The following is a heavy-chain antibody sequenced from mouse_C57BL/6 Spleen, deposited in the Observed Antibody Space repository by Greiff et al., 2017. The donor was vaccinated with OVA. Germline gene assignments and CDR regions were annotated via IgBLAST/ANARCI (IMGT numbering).Heavy chain of an antibody. CDR1: GYAFSSSR. D-gene: IGHD4-1*01. J-gene: IGHJ4*01. CDR3: ARGSGGAMDY. Sequence: QVQLQQSGPELVKPGASVKISCKASGYAFSSSRMNWVKQRPGKGLEWIGRIYPGDGDTNYNGKFKGKATLTADKSSSTAYMQLSSLTSEDSAVYFCARGSGGAMDYWGQGTSVTVSS. V-gene: IGHV1-82*01. CDR2: IYPGDGDT.